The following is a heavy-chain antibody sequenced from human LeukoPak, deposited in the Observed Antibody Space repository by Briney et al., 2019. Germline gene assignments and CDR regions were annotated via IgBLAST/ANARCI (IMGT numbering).Heavy chain of an antibody. D-gene: IGHD6-19*01. CDR1: GFTFDNYA. CDR2: ISWNSGTI. CDR3: ARAYKDRSLAGKKEFFQH. J-gene: IGHJ1*01. Sequence: GGSLRLSCAASGFTFDNYAMNWVRQVPGKGLERISLISWNSGTIGYADSVKGRFTISRDNANNFLYLQMNSLRAEDTALYYCARAYKDRSLAGKKEFFQHWGQGTLVTVSS. V-gene: IGHV3-9*01.